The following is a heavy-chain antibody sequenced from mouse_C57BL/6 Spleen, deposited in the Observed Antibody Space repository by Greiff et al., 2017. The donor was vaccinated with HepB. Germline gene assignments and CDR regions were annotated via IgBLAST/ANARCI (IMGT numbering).Heavy chain of an antibody. D-gene: IGHD2-10*02. V-gene: IGHV1-42*01. Sequence: EVQLQQSGPELVKPGASVKISCKASGYSFTGYYMNWVKQSPEKSLEWIGEINPSTGGTTYNQKFKAKATLTVDKSSSTAYMQLKSLTSEDSAVYYCAGYGNLYYAMDDWGQGTSVTVSS. CDR2: INPSTGGT. CDR1: GYSFTGYY. J-gene: IGHJ4*01. CDR3: AGYGNLYYAMDD.